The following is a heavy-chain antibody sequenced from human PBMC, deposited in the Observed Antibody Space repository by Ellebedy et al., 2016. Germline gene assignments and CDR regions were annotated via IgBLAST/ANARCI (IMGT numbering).Heavy chain of an antibody. V-gene: IGHV3-23*01. CDR2: IGGSGGST. CDR1: GFTFSSYA. J-gene: IGHJ4*02. CDR3: AKDLMATRNFDY. D-gene: IGHD5-24*01. Sequence: GVSLKISCAASGFTFSSYAMSWVRQAPGKGLEWVSAIGGSGGSTYYADSVKGRFNISRDNSKNTLYLQMNGLRAEDTAVYYCAKDLMATRNFDYWGQGTLVTVSS.